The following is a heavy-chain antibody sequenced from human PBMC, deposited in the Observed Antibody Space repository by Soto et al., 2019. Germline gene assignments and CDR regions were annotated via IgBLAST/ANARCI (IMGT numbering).Heavy chain of an antibody. Sequence: SETLSLTCTVSGVSISSYYWSWIRQPPGKALEWIGYIYNTGSTNYNPSLKGRVTISIDSSKNQFSLKLTSVTAADTAVYYCEMVPADHHWVYYFGMDVWGQGITVTVS. J-gene: IGHJ6*02. D-gene: IGHD3-10*01. V-gene: IGHV4-59*12. CDR3: EMVPADHHWVYYFGMDV. CDR1: GVSISSYY. CDR2: IYNTGST.